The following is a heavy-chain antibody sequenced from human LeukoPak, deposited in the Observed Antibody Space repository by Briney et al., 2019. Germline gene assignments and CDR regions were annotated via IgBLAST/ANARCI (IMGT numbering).Heavy chain of an antibody. J-gene: IGHJ4*02. Sequence: GESLKISCKGSGYSFTSYWIGWVRQMPGKGLEWMGIIYPGDSDTRYSPSFQGQVTISADKSISPAYLQWSSLKASDTAMYYCARHAVYCSSTSCWYFDYWGQGTLVTVSS. D-gene: IGHD2-2*01. CDR3: ARHAVYCSSTSCWYFDY. CDR2: IYPGDSDT. V-gene: IGHV5-51*01. CDR1: GYSFTSYW.